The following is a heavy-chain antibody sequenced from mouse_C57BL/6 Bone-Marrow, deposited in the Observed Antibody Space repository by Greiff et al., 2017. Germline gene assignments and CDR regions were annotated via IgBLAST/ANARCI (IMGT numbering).Heavy chain of an antibody. V-gene: IGHV1-64*01. CDR1: GYTFTSYW. D-gene: IGHD1-1*01. J-gene: IGHJ4*01. CDR2: IHPNSGST. CDR3: ARSSSYAMDY. Sequence: QVQLQQPGAELVKPGASVKLSCKASGYTFTSYWMHWVKQRPGQGLEWIGMIHPNSGSTNYNEKFKSKATLTVYKSSSTAYMQLSSLTSEDSAVYYCARSSSYAMDYWGQGTSVTVSS.